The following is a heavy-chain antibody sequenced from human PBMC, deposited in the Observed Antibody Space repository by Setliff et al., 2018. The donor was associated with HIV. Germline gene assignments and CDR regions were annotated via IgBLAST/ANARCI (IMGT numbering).Heavy chain of an antibody. D-gene: IGHD6-25*01. V-gene: IGHV4-34*01. J-gene: IGHJ4*02. Sequence: SETLSLTCAVYGGTFSGHYWSWIRQPPGQGLDWIGDIHPSGNTYYNPSLQGRVTISVDTSKNQFSLNLSSVTAAGTAVYYCARGLDSAKIHYWGQGTLVTSPQ. CDR2: IHPSGNT. CDR1: GGTFSGHY. CDR3: ARGLDSAKIHY.